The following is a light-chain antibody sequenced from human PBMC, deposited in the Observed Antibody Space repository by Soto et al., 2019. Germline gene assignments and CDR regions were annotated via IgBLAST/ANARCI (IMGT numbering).Light chain of an antibody. CDR3: QQYNKWPLR. V-gene: IGKV3-15*01. CDR1: QSVSSN. Sequence: EIMMTQSPGTLSASPGERATLSCRASQSVSSNLAWYQQKPGQAPRLLIYAVSTRATGIPARFSGSGSGTEFTLTISSLQSEEFAVYYCQQYNKWPLRFGQGTEVEIK. J-gene: IGKJ1*01. CDR2: AVS.